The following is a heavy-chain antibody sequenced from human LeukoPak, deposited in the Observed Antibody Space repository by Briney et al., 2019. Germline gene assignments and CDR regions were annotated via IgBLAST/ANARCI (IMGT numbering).Heavy chain of an antibody. CDR2: IIPIFGTA. J-gene: IGHJ4*02. Sequence: ASVTVSCKASGGTFSSYAISWVRQAPGQGLEWMGGIIPIFGTANYAQKFQGRVTITADESTSTAYMELSSLRSEDTAVYYCARDPRDGYNEFGFDYWGQGTLVTVSS. D-gene: IGHD5-24*01. V-gene: IGHV1-69*13. CDR1: GGTFSSYA. CDR3: ARDPRDGYNEFGFDY.